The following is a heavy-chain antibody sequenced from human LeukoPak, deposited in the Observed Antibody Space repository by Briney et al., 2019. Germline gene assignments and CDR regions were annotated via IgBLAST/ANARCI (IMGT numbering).Heavy chain of an antibody. CDR2: IFYTGST. CDR1: GGSISSYY. V-gene: IGHV4-59*01. J-gene: IGHJ3*02. D-gene: IGHD4-23*01. CDR3: ATLTGGDDAFDI. Sequence: PSETLSLTCTVSGGSISSYYWSWIRQPPGKGLEWIGYIFYTGSTNYNPSLKSRVTISVLTSKDRFSLKLSSVTAADTAVYYCATLTGGDDAFDIWGQGTMVTVSS.